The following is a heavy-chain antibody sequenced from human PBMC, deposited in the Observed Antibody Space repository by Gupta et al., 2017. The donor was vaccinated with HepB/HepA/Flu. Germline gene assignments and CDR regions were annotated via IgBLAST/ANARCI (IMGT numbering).Heavy chain of an antibody. V-gene: IGHV1-2*02. Sequence: QVQLVQSAAQLKKPGASVKVSCKTSGFTFSDFYIHWVRQVPGQGLEWVGCLNPNSGGPAYGQKFQGRVTMTKYTAINTAYMELTDLTSDDTAVFYWIREDMRDGPRNYFDFWDQGALVTGSS. CDR3: IREDMRDGPRNYFDF. CDR2: LNPNSGGP. D-gene: IGHD1-14*01. CDR1: GFTFSDFY. J-gene: IGHJ4*02.